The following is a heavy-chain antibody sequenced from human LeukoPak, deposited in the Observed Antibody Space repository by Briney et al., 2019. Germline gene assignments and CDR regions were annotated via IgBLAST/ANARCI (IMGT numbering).Heavy chain of an antibody. J-gene: IGHJ4*02. CDR3: AKISYYYDSSGLDY. D-gene: IGHD3-22*01. Sequence: PGGSLRLSCAASGFTFSSYAMHWVRQAPGKGLEWLAVISYDGSNKYYADSVKGRFTISRDNSKNTMYLQMNSLRAEDTAVYYCAKISYYYDSSGLDYWGQGTLVTVSS. V-gene: IGHV3-30-3*02. CDR1: GFTFSSYA. CDR2: ISYDGSNK.